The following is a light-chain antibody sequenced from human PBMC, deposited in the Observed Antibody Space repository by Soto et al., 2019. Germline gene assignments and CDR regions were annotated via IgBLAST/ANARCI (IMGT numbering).Light chain of an antibody. CDR2: YDS. J-gene: IGLJ2*01. V-gene: IGLV3-21*04. CDR3: QVWDSSSDEVV. CDR1: NIGSKS. Sequence: SSELTQPPSVSVXXXXTAXXXXXGXNIGSKSVHWYQQKPGQAPVLVIYYDSDRPSGIPERFSGSNSGNTATLTISRVEAGDEADYYCQVWDSSSDEVVFGGGTKLTVL.